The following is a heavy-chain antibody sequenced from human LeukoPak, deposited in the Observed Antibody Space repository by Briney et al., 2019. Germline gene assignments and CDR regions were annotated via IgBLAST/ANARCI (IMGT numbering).Heavy chain of an antibody. D-gene: IGHD3-10*01. CDR3: AKDDSPRDYYGSGSYQDGIDY. CDR2: ISSSSSTI. V-gene: IGHV3-48*01. Sequence: GGSLRLSCAASGFTFSSYSMNWVRQAPGKGLEWVSYISSSSSTIYYADSVKGRFTISRDNSKNTLYLQMNSLRAEDTAVYYCAKDDSPRDYYGSGSYQDGIDYWGQGTLVTVSS. J-gene: IGHJ4*02. CDR1: GFTFSSYS.